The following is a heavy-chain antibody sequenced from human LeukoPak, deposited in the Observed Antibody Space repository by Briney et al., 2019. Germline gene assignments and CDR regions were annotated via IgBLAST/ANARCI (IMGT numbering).Heavy chain of an antibody. Sequence: SETLSLTCTVSGVSTTNGIYYWAWIRQPPGKGLEWIGSVHNVGSAYYNLSLRSRVTMSIDTSKNQFSLRLNSVTAADTAVYYCARHAEYNSGWHFYLDHWGQGILVTVSS. D-gene: IGHD6-19*01. J-gene: IGHJ4*02. CDR3: ARHAEYNSGWHFYLDH. CDR1: GVSTTNGIYY. V-gene: IGHV4-39*01. CDR2: VHNVGSA.